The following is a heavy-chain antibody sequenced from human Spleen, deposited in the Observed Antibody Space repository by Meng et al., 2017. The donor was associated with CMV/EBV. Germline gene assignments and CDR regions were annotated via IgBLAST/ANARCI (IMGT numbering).Heavy chain of an antibody. CDR3: ARVSTGAGYDAFDI. Sequence: GSLRLSCAVFGGSFSSYYWTWIRQPPGKGLEWIGEINHSGSTNYNPSLKSRVTISVDTSKNQFSLKLSSVTAADTAVYYCARVSTGAGYDAFDIWGQGTMVTVSS. CDR1: GGSFSSYY. CDR2: INHSGST. D-gene: IGHD5-12*01. V-gene: IGHV4-34*01. J-gene: IGHJ3*02.